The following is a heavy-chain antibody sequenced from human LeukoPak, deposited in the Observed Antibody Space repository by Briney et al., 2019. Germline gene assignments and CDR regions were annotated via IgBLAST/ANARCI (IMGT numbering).Heavy chain of an antibody. CDR1: GFTFSTTW. D-gene: IGHD1-7*01. CDR2: MNSDGSTT. J-gene: IGHJ4*02. Sequence: GGSLRLSCAAFGFTFSTTWLHWVRQTPGEGLVWVSRMNSDGSTTNYADSVKGRFTISRDNAKSTLYLQMNNLRVEDTAVYYCATAGNYRFDNWGQGTLVTVSP. CDR3: ATAGNYRFDN. V-gene: IGHV3-74*01.